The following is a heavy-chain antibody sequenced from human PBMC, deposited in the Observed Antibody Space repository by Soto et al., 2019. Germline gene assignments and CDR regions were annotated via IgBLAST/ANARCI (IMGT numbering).Heavy chain of an antibody. V-gene: IGHV1-2*02. J-gene: IGHJ4*02. CDR1: GYTFSGYY. Sequence: ASVKVSCKASGYTFSGYYTHWVRQAPGQGLEWMGWMNPKSGGAYFAQKFQGRVTMTRDTSISTAYMEVSRLRSDDTAVYYCARVTPPNDYWGQGTLVTVSS. CDR3: ARVTPPNDY. CDR2: MNPKSGGA.